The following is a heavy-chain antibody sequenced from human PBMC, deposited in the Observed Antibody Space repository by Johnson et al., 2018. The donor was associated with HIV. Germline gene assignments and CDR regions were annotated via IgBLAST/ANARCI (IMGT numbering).Heavy chain of an antibody. CDR1: GFTLTTHW. CDR2: INRDGSTT. J-gene: IGHJ3*02. V-gene: IGHV3-74*02. D-gene: IGHD6-13*01. Sequence: VQLVESGGGLVQPGGSLRLSCAASGFTLTTHWMHWVRQAPGKGLVWVSRINRDGSTTDYADSVTGRFTISRDNAKNTVYLQMNSLRAEDTAVYFCARGDNAAAVDAFDIWCQGTMVTVSS. CDR3: ARGDNAAAVDAFDI.